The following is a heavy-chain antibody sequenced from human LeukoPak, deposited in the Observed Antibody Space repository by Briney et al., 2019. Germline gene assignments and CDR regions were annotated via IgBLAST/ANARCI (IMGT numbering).Heavy chain of an antibody. CDR2: ISGSGGST. Sequence: PGGSLRLSCAASGFTFSSYAMSWVRQAPGKGLEWVSAISGSGGSTYYADSVKGRFTISRDNSKNTLYLRMNSLRAEDTAVYYCAKDPPFLGVVNPYNVWGQGTTVTVSS. J-gene: IGHJ6*02. CDR1: GFTFSSYA. V-gene: IGHV3-23*01. CDR3: AKDPPFLGVVNPYNV. D-gene: IGHD3-3*01.